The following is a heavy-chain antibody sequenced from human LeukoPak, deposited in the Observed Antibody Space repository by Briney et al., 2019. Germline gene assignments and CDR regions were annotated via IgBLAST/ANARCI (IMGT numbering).Heavy chain of an antibody. Sequence: PGGSLRLSCVASGITFGTYSMTWVRQRPGKGLEWVASIYNSGTKIFYADSVKGRFTISRDNSNNVLFLQMDSLRAEDSAIYYCAKDIVPHSGWDLDYWGRGTLVTVSS. CDR3: AKDIVPHSGWDLDY. CDR2: IYNSGTKI. CDR1: GITFGTYS. D-gene: IGHD6-19*01. J-gene: IGHJ4*02. V-gene: IGHV3-23*05.